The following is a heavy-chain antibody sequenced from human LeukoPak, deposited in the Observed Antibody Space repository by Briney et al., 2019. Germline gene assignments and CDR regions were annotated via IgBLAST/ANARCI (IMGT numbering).Heavy chain of an antibody. Sequence: GESLKISCKVSGYSFTSYWIGWVRQMPGKGLEWVGIIYPGDSDTRYSPSFQGQVTISADKSISTAYLQWSSLKASDTAMYYCARGPIYCSGGSCQKGFDYWGQGSLVTVSS. J-gene: IGHJ4*02. CDR3: ARGPIYCSGGSCQKGFDY. CDR1: GYSFTSYW. D-gene: IGHD2-15*01. V-gene: IGHV5-51*01. CDR2: IYPGDSDT.